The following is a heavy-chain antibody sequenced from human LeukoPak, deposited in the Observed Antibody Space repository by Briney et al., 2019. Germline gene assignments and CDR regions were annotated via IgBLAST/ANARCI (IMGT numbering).Heavy chain of an antibody. V-gene: IGHV3-23*01. CDR1: GFTFSSYA. Sequence: GGSLRLSCAASGFTFSSYAMSWVGQAPGKGLEWVSAISGSGGSTYYADSVKGRFTISRDNSKNTLYLQMNSLRAEDTAVYYCANAAAGTRYYYYYMDVWGKGTTVTVSS. CDR3: ANAAAGTRYYYYYMDV. D-gene: IGHD6-13*01. J-gene: IGHJ6*03. CDR2: ISGSGGST.